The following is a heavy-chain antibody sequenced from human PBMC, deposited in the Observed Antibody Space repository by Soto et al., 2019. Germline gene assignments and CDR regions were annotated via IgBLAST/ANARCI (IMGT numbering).Heavy chain of an antibody. CDR2: ISGRGGGT. CDR3: AKVGWDTMTTVTRGYFQH. J-gene: IGHJ1*01. CDR1: GFTFSSYA. V-gene: IGHV3-23*01. Sequence: EVQLLESGGGLVQPGGSLRLSCAASGFTFSSYAMNWVRQAPGKGLEWVSTISGRGGGTYYADSVKGRFTISSDQSKNTLYLQMNGLRAEDTAVYYCAKVGWDTMTTVTRGYFQHWGQGTLVIVSS. D-gene: IGHD4-17*01.